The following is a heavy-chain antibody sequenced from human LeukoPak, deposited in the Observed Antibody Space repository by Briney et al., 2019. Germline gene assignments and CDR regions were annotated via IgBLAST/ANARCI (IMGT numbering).Heavy chain of an antibody. CDR2: ISAYNGNT. CDR3: ARDRDYGSGIFDY. D-gene: IGHD3-10*01. V-gene: IGHV1-18*01. Sequence: ASAKVSCKASGYTFTSYGISWVRQAPGQGLEWMGWISAYNGNTNYAQKLQGRVTMTRDTSISTAYMELNRLRSDDTAVYYCARDRDYGSGIFDYWGQGTLVTVSS. J-gene: IGHJ4*02. CDR1: GYTFTSYG.